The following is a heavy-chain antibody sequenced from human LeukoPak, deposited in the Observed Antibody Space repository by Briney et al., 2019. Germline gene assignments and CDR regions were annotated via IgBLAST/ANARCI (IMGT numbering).Heavy chain of an antibody. CDR1: GGSVSSGSYY. CDR3: ASHAGSSFVGDDAFDI. J-gene: IGHJ3*02. V-gene: IGHV4-61*01. Sequence: SETLSLTCTVSGGSVSSGSYYWSWTRQPPGKGLEWIGYVYYSGSTNYNPSLKSRVTISVDTSKNQFSLKLSSVTAADTAVYYCASHAGSSFVGDDAFDIWGQGTMVTVSS. CDR2: VYYSGST. D-gene: IGHD6-13*01.